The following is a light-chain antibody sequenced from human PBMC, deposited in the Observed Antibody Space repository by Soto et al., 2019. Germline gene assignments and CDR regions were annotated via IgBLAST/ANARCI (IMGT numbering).Light chain of an antibody. CDR1: QDISNY. CDR3: QQYSHLIT. V-gene: IGKV1-33*01. J-gene: IGKJ5*01. Sequence: DVQMTQSPSSLYASVGYRVTITCQASQDISNYLNWYQQKLGKAPKLLIYDASNLETGVPSRFSGSGSGTDFTFTISSLQPEDIATYYCQQYSHLITFGQGTRLEIK. CDR2: DAS.